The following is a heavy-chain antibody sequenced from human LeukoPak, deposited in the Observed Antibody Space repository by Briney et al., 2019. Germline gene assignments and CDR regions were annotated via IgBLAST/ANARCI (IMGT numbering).Heavy chain of an antibody. CDR2: ISSSGTTM. D-gene: IGHD5-18*01. V-gene: IGHV3-11*01. CDR3: AKGHTYGMI. J-gene: IGHJ4*02. CDR1: GFTFSDYY. Sequence: GGSLRLSCAASGFTFSDYYMSWIRQTPGKGLGWVSYISSSGTTMEYADSVKGRFTTSRDNAKDSLYLQMNSLGAEDTAVYYCAKGHTYGMIWGQGTLVTVSS.